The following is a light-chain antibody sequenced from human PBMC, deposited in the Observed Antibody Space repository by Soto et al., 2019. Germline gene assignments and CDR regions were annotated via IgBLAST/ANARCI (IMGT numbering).Light chain of an antibody. Sequence: IVFSSYPDPLFFSPVESGTLLFQASQFVSSRYLAWYQQKPGQAPRLLIYDASNRATGIPARFSGSGSGTDFTLTISSLEPEDFAVYYCQQRSNWPRTFGQGTKVDIK. V-gene: IGKV3-11*01. CDR1: QFVSSRY. J-gene: IGKJ1*01. CDR2: DAS. CDR3: QQRSNWPRT.